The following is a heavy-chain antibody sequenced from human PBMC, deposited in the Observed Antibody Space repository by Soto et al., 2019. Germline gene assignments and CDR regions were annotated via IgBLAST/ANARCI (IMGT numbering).Heavy chain of an antibody. Sequence: AGGSLRLSCAASGFTVSTNYMNWVRQAPWKGLEWVSVIYSGGSTYYADSVKGRFTISRDRSKNTLYLQMNSLRAEDTAVYYCARAFIGVAGYFDYWGQGTLVTVSS. CDR2: IYSGGST. CDR1: GFTVSTNY. D-gene: IGHD6-19*01. V-gene: IGHV3-66*01. CDR3: ARAFIGVAGYFDY. J-gene: IGHJ4*02.